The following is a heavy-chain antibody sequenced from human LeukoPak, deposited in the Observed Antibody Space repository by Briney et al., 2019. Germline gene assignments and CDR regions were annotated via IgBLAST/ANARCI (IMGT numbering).Heavy chain of an antibody. CDR3: AREGDCSSTSCYHFDY. CDR2: IHYSGST. J-gene: IGHJ4*02. V-gene: IGHV4-31*03. CDR1: GGSISSGGYY. D-gene: IGHD2-2*01. Sequence: PSETLSLTCTVSGGSISSGGYYWSWIRQHPGKGLEWIGYIHYSGSTYYNPSLKSRVTISVDTSKNQFSLKLSSVTAADTAVYYCAREGDCSSTSCYHFDYWGQGTLVTVSS.